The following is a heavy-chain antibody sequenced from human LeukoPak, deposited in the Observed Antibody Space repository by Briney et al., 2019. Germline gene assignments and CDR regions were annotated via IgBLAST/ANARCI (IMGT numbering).Heavy chain of an antibody. CDR1: GYTFTSYD. J-gene: IGHJ3*02. D-gene: IGHD3-22*01. CDR3: AREFRDGGSLLYYDSSDDAFDI. V-gene: IGHV1-8*01. Sequence: ASVKVSCKASGYTFTSYDINWVRQATGQGLEWMGWLNPNSGNTGYAQKFQGRVTMTRNASISTAYMELSSLRSEDTAVYYCAREFRDGGSLLYYDSSDDAFDIWGQGTMVTVSS. CDR2: LNPNSGNT.